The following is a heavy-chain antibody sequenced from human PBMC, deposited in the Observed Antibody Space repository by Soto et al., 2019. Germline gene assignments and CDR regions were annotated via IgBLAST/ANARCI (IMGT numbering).Heavy chain of an antibody. CDR1: GFTFNTYW. CDR2: IKEDGSVE. J-gene: IGHJ4*02. V-gene: IGHV3-7*01. Sequence: QLVESGGGLVQPGGSLRLSCATSGFTFNTYWMTWVRQAPGKGLEWVANIKEDGSVENYVDSVKGRFTISRDNGKNSLFLQMNRLRREDSAVYYCGRSFSCDWLLVTLDYWGQGTLVSVSA. CDR3: GRSFSCDWLLVTLDY. D-gene: IGHD3-9*01.